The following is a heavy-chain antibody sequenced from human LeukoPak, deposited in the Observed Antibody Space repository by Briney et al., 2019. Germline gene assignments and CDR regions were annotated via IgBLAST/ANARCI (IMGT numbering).Heavy chain of an antibody. CDR1: GFTFNNYA. Sequence: GGSLRLSCAASGFTFNNYAMSWVRQAPGKGLEWVSGLSGSGFTTYYADTVKGRFTISRDNSKNTLYLQMNSLRAEDTAVYYCATDMIVVVITPARGDYWGQGTLVTVSS. CDR2: LSGSGFTT. J-gene: IGHJ4*02. V-gene: IGHV3-23*01. CDR3: ATDMIVVVITPARGDY. D-gene: IGHD3-22*01.